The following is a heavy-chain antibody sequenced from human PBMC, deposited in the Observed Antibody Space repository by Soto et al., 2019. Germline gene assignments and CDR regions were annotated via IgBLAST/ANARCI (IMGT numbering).Heavy chain of an antibody. D-gene: IGHD2-15*01. J-gene: IGHJ3*02. Sequence: TSETLSLTCAVYGGSFSGYYWSWIRKPPGKGLEWIGETNHSGSTNYNPSLKSRVTISVDTSKNQFSLKLSSVTAADTAVYYCARPVYCSGGSCYWRAFDIWGQGTMVTVSS. CDR1: GGSFSGYY. V-gene: IGHV4-34*01. CDR2: TNHSGST. CDR3: ARPVYCSGGSCYWRAFDI.